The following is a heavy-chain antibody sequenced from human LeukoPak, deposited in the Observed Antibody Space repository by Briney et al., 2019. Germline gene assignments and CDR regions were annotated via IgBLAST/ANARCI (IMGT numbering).Heavy chain of an antibody. V-gene: IGHV1-69*13. D-gene: IGHD3-10*01. CDR1: GGTFSSYA. J-gene: IGHJ4*02. CDR3: ARDFGRNGLYYFDY. Sequence: GASVKVSCKASGGTFSSYAISWVRQAPGQGLEWMGGIIPIFGTANYAQKFQGSVTITADESTSTAYMELSSLRSEDTAVYYCARDFGRNGLYYFDYWGQGTLVTVSS. CDR2: IIPIFGTA.